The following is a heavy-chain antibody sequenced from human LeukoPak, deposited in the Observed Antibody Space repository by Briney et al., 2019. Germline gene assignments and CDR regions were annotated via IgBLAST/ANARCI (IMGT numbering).Heavy chain of an antibody. CDR2: IIPIFGTA. V-gene: IGHV1-69*05. Sequence: SVKVSCKASGGTFSSYAISLVRQAPGQGLEWMGRIIPIFGTANYAQKFQGRVTITTDESTSTAYMELSSLRSEDTAVYYCARDGDCSSTSCYARWFDPWGQGTLVTVSS. D-gene: IGHD2-2*01. CDR1: GGTFSSYA. J-gene: IGHJ5*02. CDR3: ARDGDCSSTSCYARWFDP.